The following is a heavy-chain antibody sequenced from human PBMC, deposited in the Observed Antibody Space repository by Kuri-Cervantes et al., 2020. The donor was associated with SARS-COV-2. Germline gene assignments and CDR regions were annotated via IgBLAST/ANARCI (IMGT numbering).Heavy chain of an antibody. J-gene: IGHJ4*02. CDR2: IYDSGRNDYNPWWN. D-gene: IGHD3-10*01. CDR1: SVTITSYY. CDR3: ARIALGALSTVEY. Sequence: SGSLRLSCTVSSVTITSYYWTWIRQPPGKGLEWIGYIYDSGRNDYNPWWNNYNPSLKSRVTITADTFKNQFSLRLTTVTAADTAVYYGARIALGALSTVEYWGQGALVTVSS. V-gene: IGHV4-59*01.